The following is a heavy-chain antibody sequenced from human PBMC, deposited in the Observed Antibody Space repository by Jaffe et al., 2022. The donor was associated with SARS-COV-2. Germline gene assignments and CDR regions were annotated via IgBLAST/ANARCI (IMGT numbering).Heavy chain of an antibody. D-gene: IGHD6-19*01. J-gene: IGHJ4*02. CDR3: ARGMGAVADSLFDY. V-gene: IGHV3-33*01. Sequence: QVQLVESGGGVVQPGRSLRLSCAASGFTFSSYGMHWVRQAPGKGLEWVAVIWYDGSNKYYADSVKGRFTISRDNSKNTLYLQMNSLRAEDTAVYYCARGMGAVADSLFDYWGQGTLVTVSS. CDR2: IWYDGSNK. CDR1: GFTFSSYG.